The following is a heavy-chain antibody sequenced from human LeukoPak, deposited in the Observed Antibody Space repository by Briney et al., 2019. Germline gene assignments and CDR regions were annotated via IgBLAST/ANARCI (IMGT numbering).Heavy chain of an antibody. D-gene: IGHD5-12*01. V-gene: IGHV4-31*03. CDR2: IYYSGST. Sequence: SQTLSLTCTVSGGSISSGGYYWSWIRQHPEKGLEWIGYIYYSGSTYYNPSLKSRVTISVDTSKNQFSLKLSSVTAADTAVYYCARAKNGYGYNWFDPWGQGTLVTVSS. CDR1: GGSISSGGYY. CDR3: ARAKNGYGYNWFDP. J-gene: IGHJ5*02.